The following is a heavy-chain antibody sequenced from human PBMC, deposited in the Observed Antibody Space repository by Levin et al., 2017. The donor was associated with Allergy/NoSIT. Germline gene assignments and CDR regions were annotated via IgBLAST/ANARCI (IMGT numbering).Heavy chain of an antibody. CDR3: AIGYCSGGNCNQYFYYMDV. CDR1: GFTFSAYV. J-gene: IGHJ6*03. CDR2: LSGSGSST. V-gene: IGHV3-23*01. D-gene: IGHD2-15*01. Sequence: VASVKVSCAASGFTFSAYVMTWVRQAPGRGLQWVSALSGSGSSTYYADSVKGRFTISRDNSKNTLYLQMNSLRAEDTAVYYCAIGYCSGGNCNQYFYYMDVWGKGTTVTVSS.